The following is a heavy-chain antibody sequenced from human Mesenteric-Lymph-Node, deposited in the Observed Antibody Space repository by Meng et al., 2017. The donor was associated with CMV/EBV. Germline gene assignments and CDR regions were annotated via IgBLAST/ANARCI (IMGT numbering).Heavy chain of an antibody. J-gene: IGHJ4*02. CDR1: GFTFNYYA. Sequence: GGSLRLSCAASGFTFNYYAMSWVRQAPGKGLEWVSTISISGDSTYYADSVKGRFTISRDNSKNTLYLQMNSLRAEDTAVYYCAKARFDCWGQGTLVTVSS. CDR2: ISISGDST. CDR3: AKARFDC. V-gene: IGHV3-23*01.